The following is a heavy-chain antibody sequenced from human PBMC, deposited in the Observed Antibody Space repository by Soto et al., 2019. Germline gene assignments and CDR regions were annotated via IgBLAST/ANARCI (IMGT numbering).Heavy chain of an antibody. Sequence: PGGSLRLSCAASGFTFSSYSMNWVRQAPGKGLEWVSSISSSSSYIYYADSVKGRFTISRDNAKNSLYLQMNSLRAEDTAVYYCARDRGFGDPYYYGMDVWGQGTTVTAP. V-gene: IGHV3-21*01. J-gene: IGHJ6*02. CDR1: GFTFSSYS. D-gene: IGHD3-3*01. CDR2: ISSSSSYI. CDR3: ARDRGFGDPYYYGMDV.